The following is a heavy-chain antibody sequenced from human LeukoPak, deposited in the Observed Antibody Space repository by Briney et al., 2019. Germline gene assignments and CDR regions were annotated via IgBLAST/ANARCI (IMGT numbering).Heavy chain of an antibody. Sequence: ASAKVSCKASGYSFTGYCMHWVRQAPGQGLEWMGRICPETGGTNYAQKFQGRVTMTTDTTVSTAYMELSGLKSDDTAVYYCASGLNSRSSSCWGQGTRVTVSS. D-gene: IGHD6-13*01. CDR3: ASGLNSRSSSC. CDR1: GYSFTGYC. CDR2: ICPETGGT. J-gene: IGHJ4*02. V-gene: IGHV1-2*02.